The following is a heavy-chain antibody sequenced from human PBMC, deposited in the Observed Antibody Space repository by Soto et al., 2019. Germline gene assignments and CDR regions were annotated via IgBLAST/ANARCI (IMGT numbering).Heavy chain of an antibody. J-gene: IGHJ5*02. D-gene: IGHD3-10*01. V-gene: IGHV4-39*01. Sequence: SETLSLTCTVSGGSISSSSYYWGWIRQPPGRGLEWIGSIYYSGSTYYNPSLKSRVTISVDTSKNQFSLKLSSVTAADTVVYYCARLWFGELLNWFDPWGQGTLVTVSS. CDR3: ARLWFGELLNWFDP. CDR2: IYYSGST. CDR1: GGSISSSSYY.